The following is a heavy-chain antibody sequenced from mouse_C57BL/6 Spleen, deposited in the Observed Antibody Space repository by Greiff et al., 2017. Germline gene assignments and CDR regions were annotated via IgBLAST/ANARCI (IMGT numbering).Heavy chain of an antibody. D-gene: IGHD2-4*01. Sequence: VKVVESGAELARPGASVKLSCKASGYTFTSYGISWVKQRTGQGLEWIGEIYPRSGNTYYNEKFKGKATLTADKSSSTAYMELRSLTSEDSAVYFCARRDYDNDYYAMDYWGQGTSVTVSS. CDR3: ARRDYDNDYYAMDY. CDR2: IYPRSGNT. V-gene: IGHV1-81*01. J-gene: IGHJ4*01. CDR1: GYTFTSYG.